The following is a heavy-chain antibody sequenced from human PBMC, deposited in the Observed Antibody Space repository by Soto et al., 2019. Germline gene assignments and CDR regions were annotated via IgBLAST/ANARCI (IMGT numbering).Heavy chain of an antibody. CDR2: ISYDGSNK. Sequence: QVQLVESGGGVVQPGRSLRLSCAASGFTFSSYAMHWVRQAPGKGLEWVAVISYDGSNKYYADSVKGRFTISRDNSKTTLYVQMNSLRAEDTAVYYCAARIAAAGMGYWGQGTLVTVSS. V-gene: IGHV3-30-3*01. J-gene: IGHJ4*02. D-gene: IGHD6-13*01. CDR3: AARIAAAGMGY. CDR1: GFTFSSYA.